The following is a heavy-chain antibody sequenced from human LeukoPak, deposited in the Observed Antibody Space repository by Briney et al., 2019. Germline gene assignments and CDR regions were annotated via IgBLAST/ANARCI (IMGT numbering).Heavy chain of an antibody. CDR2: IYSGGST. J-gene: IGHJ3*02. D-gene: IGHD2-2*01. Sequence: GGSLRLSCAASGFTVSSNYMSWVRQAPGKGLEWVSVIYSGGSTYYADSVKGRFTISRDKSKNTLYLQMNSLRAEDTAVYYCARELSTLDAFDIWGQGTMVTVSS. CDR1: GFTVSSNY. CDR3: ARELSTLDAFDI. V-gene: IGHV3-66*01.